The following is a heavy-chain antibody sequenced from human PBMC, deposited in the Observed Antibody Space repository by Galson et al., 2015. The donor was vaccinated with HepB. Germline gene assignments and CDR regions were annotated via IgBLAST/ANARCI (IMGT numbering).Heavy chain of an antibody. CDR3: ASGVVATIGISNLYFDY. D-gene: IGHD5-12*01. J-gene: IGHJ4*02. V-gene: IGHV1-69*10. CDR2: IIPILGIA. Sequence: SVKVSCKASGGTFSSYAISWVRQAPGQGLEWMGGIIPILGIANYAQKFQGRVTITADKSTSTAYMELSSLRSEDTAVYYCASGVVATIGISNLYFDYWGQGTLVTVSS. CDR1: GGTFSSYA.